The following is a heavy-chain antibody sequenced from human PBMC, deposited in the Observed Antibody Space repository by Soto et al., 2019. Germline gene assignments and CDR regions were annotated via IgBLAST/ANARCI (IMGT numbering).Heavy chain of an antibody. V-gene: IGHV3-33*01. CDR2: IWYDGSNK. J-gene: IGHJ3*02. CDR3: ARALFMVTTAGDAFDI. CDR1: GFTFSSYG. D-gene: IGHD2-21*02. Sequence: QVQLVESGGGVVQPGRSLRLSCAASGFTFSSYGMHWVRQAPGKGLEWVAVIWYDGSNKYYADSVKGRFTISRDNSKNTLYLQMNSLRAEDTAVYSCARALFMVTTAGDAFDIWGQGTMVTVSS.